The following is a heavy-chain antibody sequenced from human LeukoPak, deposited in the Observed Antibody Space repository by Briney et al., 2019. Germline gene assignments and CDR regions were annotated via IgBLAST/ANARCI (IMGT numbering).Heavy chain of an antibody. Sequence: ASVKVSCKASGGTFSSYGISWVRQAPGQGLEWMGWISAYNGNTNYAQKLQGRVTMTTDTSTSTAYMELRSLRSDDTAVYYCARDPLRYFDWLSSFDAFDIWGQGTMVTVSS. CDR1: GGTFSSYG. V-gene: IGHV1-18*01. D-gene: IGHD3-9*01. CDR3: ARDPLRYFDWLSSFDAFDI. J-gene: IGHJ3*02. CDR2: ISAYNGNT.